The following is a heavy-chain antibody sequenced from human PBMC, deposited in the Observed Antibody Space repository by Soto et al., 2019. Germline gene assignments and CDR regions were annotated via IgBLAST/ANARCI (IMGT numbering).Heavy chain of an antibody. D-gene: IGHD3-10*01. CDR3: ARVPGSGSYLLDY. Sequence: PSETLSLTCAVYGGSFSGYYWSWIRQPPGKGLEWIGEINHGGSTNYNPSLKSRVTISVDRSKNQFSLKLSSVTAADTTVYYCARVPGSGSYLLDYWGQGTLVTVSS. V-gene: IGHV4-34*01. CDR2: INHGGST. CDR1: GGSFSGYY. J-gene: IGHJ4*02.